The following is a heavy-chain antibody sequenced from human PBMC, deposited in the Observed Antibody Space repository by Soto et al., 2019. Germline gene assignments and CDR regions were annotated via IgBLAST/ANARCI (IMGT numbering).Heavy chain of an antibody. CDR1: GGTFSSYT. D-gene: IGHD3-10*01. CDR2: IIPILGIA. Sequence: GASVKVSCKASGGTFSSYTSSWVRQAPGQGLEWMGRIIPILGIANYAQKFQGRVTITADKSTSTAYMELSSLRSEDTAVYYCARALRERVLDAFDIWGQGTMVTVSS. CDR3: ARALRERVLDAFDI. J-gene: IGHJ3*02. V-gene: IGHV1-69*02.